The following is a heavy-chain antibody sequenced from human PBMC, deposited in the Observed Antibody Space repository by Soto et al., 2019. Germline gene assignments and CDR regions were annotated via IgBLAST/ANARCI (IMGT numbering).Heavy chain of an antibody. Sequence: DVELLESGGGLVQPGGSLTLSCAASGFSFSNYAMHWVRQAPGKGLEWVSTIKDSGDSTYYLDSVRGRFTISRDYSRNTLYLQMISLRAEDTALYHCVKGGASYTSCWYANWGQGILVTVSS. CDR3: VKGGASYTSCWYAN. D-gene: IGHD6-13*01. J-gene: IGHJ4*02. V-gene: IGHV3-23*01. CDR2: IKDSGDST. CDR1: GFSFSNYA.